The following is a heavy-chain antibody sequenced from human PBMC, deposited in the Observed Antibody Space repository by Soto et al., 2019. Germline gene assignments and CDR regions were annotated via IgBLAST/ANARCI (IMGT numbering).Heavy chain of an antibody. CDR3: ARDTYSYYFDY. D-gene: IGHD2-15*01. J-gene: IGHJ4*02. Sequence: ASVKVSCTASGGTFSSYAISWVRQAPGQGLEWMGGIIPIFGTANYAQKFQGRVTITADESTSTAYMELSSLRSEDTAVYYCARDTYSYYFDYWGQGTLVTVSS. CDR1: GGTFSSYA. CDR2: IIPIFGTA. V-gene: IGHV1-69*13.